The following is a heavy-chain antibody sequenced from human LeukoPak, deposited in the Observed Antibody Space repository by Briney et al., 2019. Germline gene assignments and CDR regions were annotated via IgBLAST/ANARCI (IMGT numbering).Heavy chain of an antibody. D-gene: IGHD6-6*01. CDR2: ISSYGGST. CDR3: ARISRSHDYDY. V-gene: IGHV3-64*01. Sequence: GGSLRLSCAASGFNLRRYSMHWVRQAPGKGLEYVSAISSYGGSTYYANSVKDRFTISRDNSKNTVYLQMGSLRTEDMAVYYCARISRSHDYDYWRQGTLVTVSS. J-gene: IGHJ4*02. CDR1: GFNLRRYS.